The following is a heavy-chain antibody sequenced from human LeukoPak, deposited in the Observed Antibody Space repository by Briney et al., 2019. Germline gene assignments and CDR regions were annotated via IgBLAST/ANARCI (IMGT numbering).Heavy chain of an antibody. CDR2: ISAYNGNT. CDR1: GYTFTSYG. D-gene: IGHD2-2*01. Sequence: ASVKVSCKASGYTFTSYGISWVRQAPGQGLEWMGWISAYNGNTNYAQKLQGRVTMTTDTSTSTACMELRSLRSDDTAVYYCARGGSLGYCSSTSCPGAFDIWGQGTMVTVSS. CDR3: ARGGSLGYCSSTSCPGAFDI. V-gene: IGHV1-18*01. J-gene: IGHJ3*02.